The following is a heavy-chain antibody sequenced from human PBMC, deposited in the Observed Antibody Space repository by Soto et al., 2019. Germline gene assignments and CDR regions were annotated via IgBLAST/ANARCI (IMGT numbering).Heavy chain of an antibody. CDR1: GYDITRGYF. V-gene: IGHV4-38-2*02. D-gene: IGHD3-9*01. CDR2: VYHSGKT. J-gene: IGHJ3*01. Sequence: PSETLSLTCAVSGYDITRGYFWAWIRQRPGKGLEWIGSVYHSGKTDYQPSLRSRVVISIDTSKNLFSLNLTSVTAADTALYYCARDTGYSIALGFDVWDQGTVVTVSS. CDR3: ARDTGYSIALGFDV.